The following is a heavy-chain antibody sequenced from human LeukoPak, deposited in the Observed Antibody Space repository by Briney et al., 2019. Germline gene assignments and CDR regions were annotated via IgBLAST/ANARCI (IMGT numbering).Heavy chain of an antibody. J-gene: IGHJ4*02. Sequence: GGSLRLSCTASGFTFSDYGMHWVRQAPGKGLEWVSYISSDANTIYYADSVKGRFTISRDNAKNSLYLHMDSLRVEDTAVYYCARSVAGHFDYWGQGTPVTVST. CDR1: GFTFSDYG. V-gene: IGHV3-48*04. D-gene: IGHD6-19*01. CDR2: ISSDANTI. CDR3: ARSVAGHFDY.